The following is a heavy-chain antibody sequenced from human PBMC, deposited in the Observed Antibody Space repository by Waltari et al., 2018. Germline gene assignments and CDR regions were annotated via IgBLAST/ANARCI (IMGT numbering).Heavy chain of an antibody. CDR2: INWNSDSI. D-gene: IGHD3-22*01. CDR3: LKKNDEVYDRNGLVYDAFDM. J-gene: IGHJ3*02. V-gene: IGHV3-9*01. Sequence: EVQLVESGGGLVQPGRSLKLSCAASGFTFDDYAMHWGRQAPGKGLEWVAGINWNSDSIGYGDSVKGRFTISRDNARNSLYLQMNSLTTEDTALYYCLKKNDEVYDRNGLVYDAFDMWGQGTMVTVSS. CDR1: GFTFDDYA.